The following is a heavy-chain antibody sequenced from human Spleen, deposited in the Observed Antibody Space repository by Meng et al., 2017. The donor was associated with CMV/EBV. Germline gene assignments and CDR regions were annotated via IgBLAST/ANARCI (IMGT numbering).Heavy chain of an antibody. D-gene: IGHD4-17*01. CDR2: IYYSGST. CDR3: ARVGDYGDFNFDY. V-gene: IGHV4-30-4*08. J-gene: IGHJ4*02. CDR1: GGSISSGDYY. Sequence: QWPLQESGPGLVKPSQTLSLTCTVSGGSISSGDYYWSWIRQPPGKGLEWIGYIYYSGSTYYNPSLKSRVTISVDTSKNQFSLKLSSVTAADTAVYYCARVGDYGDFNFDYWGQGTLVTVSS.